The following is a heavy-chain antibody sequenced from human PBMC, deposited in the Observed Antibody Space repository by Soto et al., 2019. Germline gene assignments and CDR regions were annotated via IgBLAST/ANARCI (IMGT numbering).Heavy chain of an antibody. CDR1: GGSISSGGYS. V-gene: IGHV4-30-2*01. CDR2: IYHSGST. D-gene: IGHD5-18*01. Sequence: SETLSRTCAVSGGSISSGGYSWGWIRQPPGKGLEWIGHIYHSGSTYYNPSLKSRVTISVDTSKNQFSLKLSSVTAADTAVYYGARRYGSCFDYWGQGTLVTVSS. J-gene: IGHJ4*02. CDR3: ARRYGSCFDY.